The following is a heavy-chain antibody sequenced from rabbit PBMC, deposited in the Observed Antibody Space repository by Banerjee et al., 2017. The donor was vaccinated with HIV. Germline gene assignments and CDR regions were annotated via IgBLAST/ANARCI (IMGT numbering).Heavy chain of an antibody. J-gene: IGHJ4*01. D-gene: IGHD4-1*01. V-gene: IGHV1S40*01. Sequence: QSLEESGGDLVKPEGSLTLTCTASGFSFSSYYYMSWVRQAPGKGLEWIGIIYAGKGSADYASWVNGRFTISSDNAQNTVDLQMNSLTAADTATYFCARDLAGVIGWNFDLWGQGTLVTVS. CDR1: GFSFSSYYY. CDR3: ARDLAGVIGWNFDL. CDR2: IYAGKGSA.